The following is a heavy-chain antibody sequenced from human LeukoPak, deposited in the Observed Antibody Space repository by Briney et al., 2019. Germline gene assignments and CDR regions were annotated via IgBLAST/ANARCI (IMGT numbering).Heavy chain of an antibody. CDR3: ASTGNSGRHPFFDY. CDR2: IIPIFGTA. J-gene: IGHJ4*02. Sequence: ASVKVSCKASGYTFTSYDISWVRQAPGQGLEWMGGIIPIFGTANYAQKFQGRVTITADESTSTAYMELSSLRSEDTAVYYCASTGNSGRHPFFDYWGQGTLVTVSS. D-gene: IGHD1-26*01. V-gene: IGHV1-69*13. CDR1: GYTFTSYD.